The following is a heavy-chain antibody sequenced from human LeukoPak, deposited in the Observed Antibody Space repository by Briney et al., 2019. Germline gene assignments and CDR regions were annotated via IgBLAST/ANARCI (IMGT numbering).Heavy chain of an antibody. D-gene: IGHD6-13*01. J-gene: IGHJ4*02. CDR3: ARHVAAAIDY. Sequence: SETLSLTRTVSGGSISSSSYYWGWIRQPPGKGLEWIGSIYYSGSTYYNPSLKSRVTISVDTSKNQFSLKLGSVTAADTAVYYCARHVAAAIDYWGQGTLVTVSS. CDR1: GGSISSSSYY. V-gene: IGHV4-39*01. CDR2: IYYSGST.